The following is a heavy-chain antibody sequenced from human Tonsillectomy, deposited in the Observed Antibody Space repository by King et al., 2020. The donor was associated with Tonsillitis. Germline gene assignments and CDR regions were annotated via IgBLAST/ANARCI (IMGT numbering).Heavy chain of an antibody. D-gene: IGHD3-9*01. CDR2: INAYNGYT. CDR3: ALDILTGFYEY. J-gene: IGHJ4*02. CDR1: GYTSTTYA. V-gene: IGHV1-18*01. Sequence: QLVQSGAEVKKPGASVKVSCKASGYTSTTYAITWVRQAPGQGLEWMGWINAYNGYTIYAKKLQGRVTMTTDTSTSTAYMELRSLRSDDTAVYYCALDILTGFYEYWGQGTLVTVSS.